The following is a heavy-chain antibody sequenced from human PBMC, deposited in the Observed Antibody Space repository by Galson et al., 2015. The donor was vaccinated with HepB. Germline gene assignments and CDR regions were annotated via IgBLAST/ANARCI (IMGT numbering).Heavy chain of an antibody. D-gene: IGHD6-6*01. Sequence: SLRLSCAASGFTFSSYSMNWVRQAPGEGLEWVSSISSSSYIYYADSVKGRFTISRDNAKNSLYLQMNSLRAEDTAVYYCARDKSGIAARPGFYDYWGQGTLVTVSS. CDR3: ARDKSGIAARPGFYDY. V-gene: IGHV3-21*01. J-gene: IGHJ4*02. CDR2: ISSSSYI. CDR1: GFTFSSYS.